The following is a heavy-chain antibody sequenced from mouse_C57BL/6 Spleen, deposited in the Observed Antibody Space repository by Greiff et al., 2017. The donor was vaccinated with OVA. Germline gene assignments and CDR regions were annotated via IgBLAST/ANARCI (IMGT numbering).Heavy chain of an antibody. CDR3: TRKMGYYVFAY. D-gene: IGHD2-3*01. V-gene: IGHV1-15*01. Sequence: VQLQQSGAELVRPGASVTLSCKASGYTFTDYEMHWVKQTPVHGLEWIGAIVPETGGTAYNQKFKGKAILTADKSSSTAYMELRSLTSEDSAVYYCTRKMGYYVFAYWGQGTLVTVSA. CDR2: IVPETGGT. CDR1: GYTFTDYE. J-gene: IGHJ3*01.